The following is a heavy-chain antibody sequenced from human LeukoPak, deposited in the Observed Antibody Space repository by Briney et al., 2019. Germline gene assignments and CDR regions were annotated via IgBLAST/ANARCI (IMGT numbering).Heavy chain of an antibody. D-gene: IGHD2-2*01. CDR1: GFPVSSNY. CDR3: ARGIVVVPAAEYYFDY. Sequence: GGSLRLSCAASGFPVSSNYMSWVRQAPGKGLEWVSVIYSGGSTYYADSVKGRFTISRDNSKNTLYLQMNSLRAEDTAVYYCARGIVVVPAAEYYFDYWGQGTLVTVSS. CDR2: IYSGGST. V-gene: IGHV3-53*01. J-gene: IGHJ4*02.